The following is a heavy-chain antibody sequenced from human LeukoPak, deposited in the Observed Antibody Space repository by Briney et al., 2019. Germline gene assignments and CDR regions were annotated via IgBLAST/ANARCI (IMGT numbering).Heavy chain of an antibody. V-gene: IGHV3-53*01. J-gene: IGHJ5*02. D-gene: IGHD3-22*01. CDR2: IYSVGGT. CDR3: ARVMGYYYYSSGYENWFVP. Sequence: GGALRLSCAESRDTVSNNYISCVPEAPGKRLWCVSVIYSVGGTYYAVSVKGRFAISRDNSKNTLYLQMNSLRAEDTGVYYCARVMGYYYYSSGYENWFVPWAQGTLVSV. CDR1: RDTVSNNY.